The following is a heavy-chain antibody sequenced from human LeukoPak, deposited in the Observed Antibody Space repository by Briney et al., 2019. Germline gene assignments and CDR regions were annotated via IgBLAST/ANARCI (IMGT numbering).Heavy chain of an antibody. CDR1: GYTFSDYH. Sequence: ASVKVSCKTSGYTFSDYHVHWVRQAPDQGLEWMGWIEPHSGGTDFAEKFHGRLTMTRDTSITTVYMEMTRLTSDDTAVYYCARDPPGDSGLDCWGQGTLVTVSS. V-gene: IGHV1-2*02. CDR3: ARDPPGDSGLDC. D-gene: IGHD1-26*01. CDR2: IEPHSGGT. J-gene: IGHJ4*02.